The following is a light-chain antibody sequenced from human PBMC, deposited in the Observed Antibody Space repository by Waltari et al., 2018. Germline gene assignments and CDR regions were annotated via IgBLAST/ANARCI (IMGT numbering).Light chain of an antibody. Sequence: EIVLTQSPATLSLSPGERATLSSRASQSVSSYLAWYQQKPGQAPRLLIYDASNRATGIPARFSGSGSGTDFTLTISSLEPEDFAVYYCQQRSNWPLHWTFGQGTKVEIK. V-gene: IGKV3-11*01. CDR1: QSVSSY. CDR2: DAS. CDR3: QQRSNWPLHWT. J-gene: IGKJ1*01.